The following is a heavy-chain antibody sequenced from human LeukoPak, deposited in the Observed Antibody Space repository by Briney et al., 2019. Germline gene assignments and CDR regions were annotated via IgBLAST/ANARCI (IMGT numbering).Heavy chain of an antibody. D-gene: IGHD3-22*01. CDR2: ISPDSNYK. J-gene: IGHJ3*02. V-gene: IGHV3-21*04. CDR3: ARDQGYYDSSGPPELAFDI. CDR1: GFTFSTYS. Sequence: GESLRLSCAASGFTFSTYSMNWLRLAPGKGLEWVSSISPDSNYKYYVDSVKGRFTISRDNSKNTLYLQMNSLRAEDTAVYYCARDQGYYDSSGPPELAFDIWGQGTMVTVSS.